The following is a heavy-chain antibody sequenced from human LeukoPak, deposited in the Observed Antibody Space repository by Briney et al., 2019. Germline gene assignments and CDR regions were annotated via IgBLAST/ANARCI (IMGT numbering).Heavy chain of an antibody. CDR1: GGSISSSSYY. J-gene: IGHJ5*02. D-gene: IGHD6-13*01. V-gene: IGHV4-39*07. CDR3: ARDTVYSSSWYRTNYYNWFDP. CDR2: IYYSGST. Sequence: SETLSLTCTVSGGSISSSSYYWGWIRQPPGKGLEWIGSIYYSGSTYYNPSLKSRVTISVDTSKNQFSLKLSSVTAADTAVYYCARDTVYSSSWYRTNYYNWFDPWGQGTLVTVSS.